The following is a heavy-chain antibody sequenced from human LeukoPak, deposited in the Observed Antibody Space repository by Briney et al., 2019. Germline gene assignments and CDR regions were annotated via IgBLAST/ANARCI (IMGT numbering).Heavy chain of an antibody. CDR3: AKVRGSGSYXPXFDY. D-gene: IGHD3-10*01. CDR1: GFTFSSYA. Sequence: GGSLRLSCAASGFTFSSYAMSWVRQAPGKGLEWVSAISGSGGSTYYADSVKGRFTISRDNSKNTLYLQMNSLRAEDTAVYYCAKVRGSGSYXPXFDYWGQXTLVTVSS. CDR2: ISGSGGST. J-gene: IGHJ4*02. V-gene: IGHV3-23*01.